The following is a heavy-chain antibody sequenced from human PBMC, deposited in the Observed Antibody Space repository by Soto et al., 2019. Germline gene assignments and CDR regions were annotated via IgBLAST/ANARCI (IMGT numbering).Heavy chain of an antibody. CDR2: IYYSGST. J-gene: IGHJ6*02. D-gene: IGHD3-10*01. CDR1: GGSISSGGYY. CDR3: ARGPGSYYYYYYYYGMDV. Sequence: PSETLSLTCTVSGGSISSGGYYWSWIRQHPGKGLEWIGYIYYSGSTYYNPSLKSRVTISVDTSKNQFSLKLSSVTAADTAVYYCARGPGSYYYYYYYYGMDVWGQGTTVTVSS. V-gene: IGHV4-31*03.